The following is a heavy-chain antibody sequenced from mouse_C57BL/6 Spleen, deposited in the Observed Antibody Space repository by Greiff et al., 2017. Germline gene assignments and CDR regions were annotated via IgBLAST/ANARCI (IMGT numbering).Heavy chain of an antibody. D-gene: IGHD4-1*01. J-gene: IGHJ2*01. CDR2: IHPNSGST. CDR3: ARLTGVDY. CDR1: GYTFTSYW. V-gene: IGHV1-64*01. Sequence: VQLQQPGAELVKHGATVKLSCKASGYTFTSYWMHWVKQRPGQGLEWIGMIHPNSGSTNYNEKFKSKATLTVDKSSSTAYMQLSSLTSEDSAVYYCARLTGVDYWGQGTTLTVSS.